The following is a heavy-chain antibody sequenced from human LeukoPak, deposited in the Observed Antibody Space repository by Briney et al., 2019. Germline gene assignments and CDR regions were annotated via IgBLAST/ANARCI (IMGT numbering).Heavy chain of an antibody. CDR1: GFTFSNAW. CDR2: IISKVDGGTA. CDR3: TTSGGTTTRFVDY. V-gene: IGHV3-15*01. Sequence: GGSLRLSCAASGFTFSNAWMSWVRQAPGKGLEWVGRIISKVDGGTADYAAPVKGRFTISRDDSKNTVYLQMNSLKTEDTAVYYCTTSGGTTTRFVDYWGLGNLVSVSS. J-gene: IGHJ4*02. D-gene: IGHD2/OR15-2a*01.